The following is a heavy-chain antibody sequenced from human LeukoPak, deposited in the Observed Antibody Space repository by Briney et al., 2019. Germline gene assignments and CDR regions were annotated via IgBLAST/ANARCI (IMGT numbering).Heavy chain of an antibody. CDR3: AREAEIAVAGGYYFDY. Sequence: NPGGSLRLSCAASGFTFSSYWMSWVRQAPGKGLEWVSSISSSSSYIYYADSVKGRFTISRDNAKNSLYLQMNSLRAEDTAVYYCAREAEIAVAGGYYFDYWGQGTLVTVSS. D-gene: IGHD6-19*01. V-gene: IGHV3-21*01. CDR1: GFTFSSYW. J-gene: IGHJ4*02. CDR2: ISSSSSYI.